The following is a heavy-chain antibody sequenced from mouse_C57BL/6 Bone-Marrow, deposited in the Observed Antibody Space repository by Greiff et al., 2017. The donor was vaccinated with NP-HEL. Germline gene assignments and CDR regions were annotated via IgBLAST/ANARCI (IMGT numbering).Heavy chain of an antibody. V-gene: IGHV14-3*01. CDR2: IDPANGNT. J-gene: IGHJ3*01. D-gene: IGHD1-1*01. Sequence: EVKLMESVAELVRPGASVKLSCTASGFNIKNTYMHWVKQRPEQGLEWIGRIDPANGNTKYAPKFQGKATITADTSSNTAYLQLSSLTSEDTAICYGARHYYGCSYGFAYWGQGTLVTVSA. CDR3: ARHYYGCSYGFAY. CDR1: GFNIKNTY.